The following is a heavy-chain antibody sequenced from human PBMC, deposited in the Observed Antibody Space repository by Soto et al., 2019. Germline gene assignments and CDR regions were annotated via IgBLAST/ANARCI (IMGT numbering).Heavy chain of an antibody. Sequence: QVQLQESGPGLVKPSQTLSLTCTVSGGSINSGGYYWSWIRQHPGKGLEWIGYIYDSRNTYYSPSLKSRPTISVDTSKNQFSLRLTSVTAADTAVYYCARGGAGEPPHWGQGTLVIVSS. V-gene: IGHV4-31*03. CDR3: ARGGAGEPPH. D-gene: IGHD3-10*01. J-gene: IGHJ4*02. CDR2: IYDSRNT. CDR1: GGSINSGGYY.